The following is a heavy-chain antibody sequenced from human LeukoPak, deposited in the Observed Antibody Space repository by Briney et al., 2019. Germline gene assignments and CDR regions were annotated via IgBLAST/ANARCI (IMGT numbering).Heavy chain of an antibody. CDR1: GDSISSSY. J-gene: IGHJ5*02. CDR2: IYYTGTT. Sequence: SETLSLTCTVSGDSISSSYWSWIRQPPGKTLEWIGYIYYTGTTNYNPSLKSRVTMSIDTSKNQFSLNLNSVTAADTAVYYCARGFYDSSGYSNCFDRWGQGTLVTVSS. V-gene: IGHV4-59*01. CDR3: ARGFYDSSGYSNCFDR. D-gene: IGHD3-22*01.